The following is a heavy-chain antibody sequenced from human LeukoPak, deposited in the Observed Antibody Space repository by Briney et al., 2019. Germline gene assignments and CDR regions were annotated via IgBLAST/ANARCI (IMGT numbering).Heavy chain of an antibody. D-gene: IGHD2-15*01. CDR3: AKDYCSGGSCYTDTPT. J-gene: IGHJ5*02. Sequence: PGGSLRLSCAASGFTFNDYAMSWVRQAPGEGLEWVSSISGSGDSTEYADSVQGRFTISRDNSNNTLYLQMNSLRAEDTAVYYCAKDYCSGGSCYTDTPTWGQGTLVTVSS. CDR1: GFTFNDYA. CDR2: ISGSGDST. V-gene: IGHV3-23*01.